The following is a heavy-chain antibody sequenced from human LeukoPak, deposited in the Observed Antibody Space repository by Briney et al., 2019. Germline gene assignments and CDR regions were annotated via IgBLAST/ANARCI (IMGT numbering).Heavy chain of an antibody. Sequence: PSETLSLTCAVSGGSISSSNWGSWVRQPPGKGLEWIGEIYNSGSTNYNPSLKSRVTISVDKSKNQVWLKLSSVTAADTAVYYCARSLREDAVAVSSQYYMDVWGKGTTVTVSS. D-gene: IGHD6-19*01. CDR3: ARSLREDAVAVSSQYYMDV. CDR1: GGSISSSNW. CDR2: IYNSGST. V-gene: IGHV4-4*02. J-gene: IGHJ6*03.